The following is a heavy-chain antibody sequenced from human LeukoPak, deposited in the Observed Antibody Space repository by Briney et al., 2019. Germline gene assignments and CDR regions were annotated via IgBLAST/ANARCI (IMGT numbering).Heavy chain of an antibody. CDR1: GFTFTSHA. CDR2: ISHDESNK. V-gene: IGHV3-30*01. J-gene: IGHJ4*02. Sequence: PGGSLRLSCAASGFTFTSHAMYWVRQAPGKGLEWVAVISHDESNKYYVDSVKGRFTISRDNSKNTLYLRMNSPRAEDTAVYYCARDIFDFSRTGTGRIADLPDYWGQGTLVTVSS. CDR3: ARDIFDFSRTGTGRIADLPDY. D-gene: IGHD3-3*01.